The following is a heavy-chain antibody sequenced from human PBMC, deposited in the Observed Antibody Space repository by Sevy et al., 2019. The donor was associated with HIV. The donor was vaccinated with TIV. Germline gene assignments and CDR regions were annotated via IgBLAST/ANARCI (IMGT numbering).Heavy chain of an antibody. Sequence: GGSLRLSCAASGFALSNYYAMHWVRQAPGKGPEWVALISYDGSDKYYADSVKGRFTISRDNFKNTLYLQMNSLTTEDTAVYYCARPRANYVDHYFFYAMDVWGQGTTVTVSS. CDR2: ISYDGSDK. V-gene: IGHV3-30-3*01. J-gene: IGHJ6*02. CDR3: ARPRANYVDHYFFYAMDV. CDR1: GFALSNYYA. D-gene: IGHD4-17*01.